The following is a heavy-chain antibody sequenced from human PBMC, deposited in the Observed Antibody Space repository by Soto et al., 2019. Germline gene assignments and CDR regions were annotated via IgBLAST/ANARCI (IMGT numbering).Heavy chain of an antibody. CDR3: ARGGSRHWQVARDI. CDR1: AGSFSHYY. Sequence: LSLTCAVYAGSFSHYYWNWIRQSPGKGLGWIGKIKHSGSSNYNPSLRSRVSISVDMSKNQFSLRLTCVTAADTAVYYCARGGSRHWQVARDIWGHGTMVSVS. CDR2: IKHSGSS. J-gene: IGHJ3*02. D-gene: IGHD1-26*01. V-gene: IGHV4-34*01.